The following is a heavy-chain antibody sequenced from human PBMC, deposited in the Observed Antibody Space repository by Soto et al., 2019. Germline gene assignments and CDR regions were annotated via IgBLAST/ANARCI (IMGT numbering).Heavy chain of an antibody. CDR2: ISAYNGNT. J-gene: IGHJ3*02. V-gene: IGHV1-18*04. CDR1: GYTFTSYG. Sequence: QVQLVQSGAEVKKPGASVKVSCKASGYTFTSYGISWVRQAPGQGLERMGGISAYNGNTNYAQNLQGRVTMTKDTSTSTAYMDLRSLRSDHTAVYYCARGVDIVLLVYASPDAFDIWGQGTMVTVSS. D-gene: IGHD2-8*01. CDR3: ARGVDIVLLVYASPDAFDI.